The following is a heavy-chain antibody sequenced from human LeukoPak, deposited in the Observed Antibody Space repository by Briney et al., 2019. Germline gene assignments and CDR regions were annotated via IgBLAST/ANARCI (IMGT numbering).Heavy chain of an antibody. CDR2: ISDSGGRT. CDR1: GITLSNYG. D-gene: IGHD4-17*01. Sequence: PGGSLRLSCAVSGITLSNYGMSWVRQAPGKGLEWVAGISDSGGRTNYADSVKGRFTISRDNSKNTLYLQMNSLRAEDTAVYYCAKGPSGDYYYYYYMDVWGKGTTVTVSS. CDR3: AKGPSGDYYYYYYMDV. J-gene: IGHJ6*03. V-gene: IGHV3-23*01.